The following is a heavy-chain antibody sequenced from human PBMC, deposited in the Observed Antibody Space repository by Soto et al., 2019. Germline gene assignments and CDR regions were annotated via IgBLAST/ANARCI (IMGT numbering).Heavy chain of an antibody. D-gene: IGHD1-26*01. J-gene: IGHJ6*02. CDR2: ISYDGSNN. Sequence: FCSYAMHWVRQAPGKGLEWVAVISYDGSNNYYADSVKGRFTISRDNSKNTLYLQMNSLRAEDTAVYYCAGELHYYYYGMDVWGQGTTVTVSS. CDR1: FCSYA. V-gene: IGHV3-30-3*01. CDR3: AGELHYYYYGMDV.